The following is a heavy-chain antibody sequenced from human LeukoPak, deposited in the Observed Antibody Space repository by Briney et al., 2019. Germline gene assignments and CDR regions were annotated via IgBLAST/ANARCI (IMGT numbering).Heavy chain of an antibody. D-gene: IGHD3-16*01. CDR1: GFTFSSYA. V-gene: IGHV3-23*01. J-gene: IGHJ5*02. Sequence: QPGGSLRLSCAASGFTFSSYAMSWVRQAPGKGLEWVSAISGSGGSTYYAESVKGRFTFSRDNSKNTLYLQMNSLRAEDTAVYYCAKDPLMITEGSWFDPWGQGTLVTVSS. CDR3: AKDPLMITEGSWFDP. CDR2: ISGSGGST.